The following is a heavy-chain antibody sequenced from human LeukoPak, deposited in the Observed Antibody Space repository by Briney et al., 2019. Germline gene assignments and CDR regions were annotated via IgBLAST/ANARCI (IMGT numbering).Heavy chain of an antibody. D-gene: IGHD2-2*01. J-gene: IGHJ4*02. CDR3: ARESAAVHCSSTSCPTRGYDY. Sequence: SVKVSCKASGGTFSSYAISWVRQAPGQGLEWMGRIIPILGIANYAQKFQGRVTITADKSTSTAYMELSSLRSEDTAVYYCARESAAVHCSSTSCPTRGYDYWGQGTLVTVSS. CDR1: GGTFSSYA. V-gene: IGHV1-69*04. CDR2: IIPILGIA.